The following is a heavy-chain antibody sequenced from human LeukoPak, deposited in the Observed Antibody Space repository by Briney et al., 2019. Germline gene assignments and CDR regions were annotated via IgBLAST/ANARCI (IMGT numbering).Heavy chain of an antibody. V-gene: IGHV4-34*01. Sequence: NPSETLSLTCAVYGGSFSGYYWSWIRQPPGKGLEWIGEINHSGSTNYNPSLKRRVTISVKTCKKQFALKLRSVTAADTAVYYCAGLRAGTWPYYYYYYMDVWGKGTTVTISS. CDR1: GGSFSGYY. J-gene: IGHJ6*03. D-gene: IGHD6-13*01. CDR3: AGLRAGTWPYYYYYYMDV. CDR2: INHSGST.